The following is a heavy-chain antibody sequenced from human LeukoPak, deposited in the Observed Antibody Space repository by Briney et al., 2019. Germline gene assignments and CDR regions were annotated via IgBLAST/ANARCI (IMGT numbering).Heavy chain of an antibody. V-gene: IGHV4-39*01. CDR3: ASGYSSGWYMMYFDY. J-gene: IGHJ4*02. D-gene: IGHD6-19*01. CDR1: GGSISSSTYY. Sequence: SETLSLTCTVSGGSISSSTYYWGWIRQPPGKGLEWIGSVYYSGSTYYNPSLKSRVTISVDTSKNQFSLKLSSVTAADTAVYYCASGYSSGWYMMYFDYWGQGTLVTVSS. CDR2: VYYSGST.